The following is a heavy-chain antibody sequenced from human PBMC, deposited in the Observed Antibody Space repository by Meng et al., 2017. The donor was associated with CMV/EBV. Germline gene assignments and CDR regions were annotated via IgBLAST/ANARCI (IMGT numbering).Heavy chain of an antibody. CDR2: ISWNSGSI. V-gene: IGHV3-9*01. Sequence: SLKISCAASGFTFDDYAMHWVRQAPGKGLEWVSGISWNSGSIGYADSVKGRFTISRDNAKNSLYLQMNSLRAEDTAVYYCAKDFPKGRADYGSGLYYYYGMDVWGQGTTVTVSS. CDR3: AKDFPKGRADYGSGLYYYYGMDV. D-gene: IGHD3-10*01. CDR1: GFTFDDYA. J-gene: IGHJ6*02.